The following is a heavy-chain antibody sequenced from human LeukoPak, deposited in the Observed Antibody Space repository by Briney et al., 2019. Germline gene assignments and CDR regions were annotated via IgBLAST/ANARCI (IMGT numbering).Heavy chain of an antibody. Sequence: SETLSLTCTVSGGSITSSTYYWGWIRQPPGKGLEWIGSIYYTGNTYYNPSLKSRVTISIDTSKNQFSLNLTSVTAADTAVYFCARDKIVRAAHDAFDIWGQGTMVTVSS. V-gene: IGHV4-39*07. J-gene: IGHJ3*02. CDR3: ARDKIVRAAHDAFDI. CDR2: IYYTGNT. D-gene: IGHD3-10*01. CDR1: GGSITSSTYY.